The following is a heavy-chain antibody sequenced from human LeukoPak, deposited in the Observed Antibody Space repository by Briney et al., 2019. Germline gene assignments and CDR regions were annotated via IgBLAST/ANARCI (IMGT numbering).Heavy chain of an antibody. CDR2: ISGGGGST. J-gene: IGHJ4*02. D-gene: IGHD2-15*01. CDR1: GFTFSSYA. CDR3: AKALYSPYYFDY. V-gene: IGHV3-23*01. Sequence: GGSLRLSCAASGFTFSSYAMSWVRQAPGKGLEWVSAISGGGGSTYYADSVKGRFTISRDNSKNTLYLQMNSLRAEDTAVYYCAKALYSPYYFDYWGQGTLVTVSS.